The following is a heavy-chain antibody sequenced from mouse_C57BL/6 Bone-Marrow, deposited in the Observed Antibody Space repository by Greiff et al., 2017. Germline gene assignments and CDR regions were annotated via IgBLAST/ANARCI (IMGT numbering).Heavy chain of an antibody. CDR2: IDPETGDT. J-gene: IGHJ3*01. CDR3: IPGISWFAY. V-gene: IGHV14-4*01. Sequence: EVMLVESGAELVRPGASVKLSCTASGFNIKDDYMHWVKQRPEQGLEWIGWIDPETGDTEYASKFQGKATITADTSSNTAYLQLSSLTSEDTAVYYCIPGISWFAYWGQGTLVTVSA. CDR1: GFNIKDDY.